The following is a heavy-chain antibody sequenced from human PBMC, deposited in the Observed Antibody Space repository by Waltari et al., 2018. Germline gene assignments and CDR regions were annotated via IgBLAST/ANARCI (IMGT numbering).Heavy chain of an antibody. Sequence: QVQLQQWGAGLLKPSETLSLTCAVYGGSFSGYSWTGIRQPPGKGLEWIGEINHSGSTNYNPSLKSRVTISVDTSKNQFSLKLSSVTAADTAVYYCARGPPTISFDYWGQGTLVTISS. D-gene: IGHD3-9*01. V-gene: IGHV4-34*01. CDR1: GGSFSGYS. J-gene: IGHJ4*02. CDR3: ARGPPTISFDY. CDR2: INHSGST.